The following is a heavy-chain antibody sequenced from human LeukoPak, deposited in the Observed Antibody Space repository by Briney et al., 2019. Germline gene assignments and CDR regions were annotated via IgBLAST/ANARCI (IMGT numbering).Heavy chain of an antibody. CDR3: ARDGCGGSCFHYYYYYMDV. CDR2: ISTIGIT. Sequence: SETLSLTCTVSSGSISSSNYYWSWIRQPAGKGLEWIGRISTIGITNYNPSLNSRVTISIDTSKNQFSLKLSSVTAADTAVYYCARDGCGGSCFHYYYYYMDVWGKGTTVTISS. J-gene: IGHJ6*03. V-gene: IGHV4-61*02. CDR1: SGSISSSNYY. D-gene: IGHD2-15*01.